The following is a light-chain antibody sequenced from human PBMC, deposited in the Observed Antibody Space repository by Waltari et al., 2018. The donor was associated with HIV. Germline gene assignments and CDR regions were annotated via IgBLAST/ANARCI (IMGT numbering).Light chain of an antibody. Sequence: SVLTPPPSASGTPGQRVTISCSGSSSNIGSNYVYWYQQLPGTAPQLLLYRNNQRPSGVPDRFSGSKSGTSAALAISGIRSEDEADYYCAAWDDSLSGVVFGGGTKLTVL. CDR2: RNN. CDR3: AAWDDSLSGVV. CDR1: SSNIGSNY. J-gene: IGLJ2*01. V-gene: IGLV1-47*01.